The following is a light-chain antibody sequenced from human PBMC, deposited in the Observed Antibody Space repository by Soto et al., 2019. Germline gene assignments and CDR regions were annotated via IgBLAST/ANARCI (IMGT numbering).Light chain of an antibody. J-gene: IGKJ4*01. CDR1: QDIRKD. V-gene: IGKV1-17*01. CDR3: LQHNTYPLT. Sequence: DIQMTQSPSSLSASVGDRVTITCRASQDIRKDLGWYQQKPGKAPKRLIYAASTLQSGVPSRFSGSGSGTEFSLTITSLQPEDFATYYWLQHNTYPLTFGRGTKVEI. CDR2: AAS.